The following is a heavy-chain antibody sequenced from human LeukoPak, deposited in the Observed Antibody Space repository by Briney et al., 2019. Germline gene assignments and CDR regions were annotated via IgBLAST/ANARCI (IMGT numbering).Heavy chain of an antibody. J-gene: IGHJ4*02. CDR1: GFTVSSNY. CDR3: ARDPRPIYYYDSSGYFGNFDY. D-gene: IGHD3-22*01. V-gene: IGHV3-53*05. Sequence: GGSLRLSCAYSGFTVSSNYMSWVRQAPGKGLEWVSVIYSGGSTYYADSVKGRFTISRDNSKNTLYLQMNSLRAEDTAVYYCARDPRPIYYYDSSGYFGNFDYWGQGTLVTVSS. CDR2: IYSGGST.